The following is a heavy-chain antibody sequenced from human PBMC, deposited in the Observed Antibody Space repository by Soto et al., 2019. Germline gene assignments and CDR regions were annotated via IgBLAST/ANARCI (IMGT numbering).Heavy chain of an antibody. CDR3: TTDWGSGTHYARAFDV. D-gene: IGHD3-16*01. CDR2: IRSNIDGATT. Sequence: PGGSLRLSCAASGSAFKYARMTWVRQAPGKGLEWVGHIRSNIDGATTAYAAPVKGRFTISRDESKNTVDLQMNSLITEDTAVYYCTTDWGSGTHYARAFDVWGQGTMVTVS. V-gene: IGHV3-15*01. CDR1: GSAFKYAR. J-gene: IGHJ3*01.